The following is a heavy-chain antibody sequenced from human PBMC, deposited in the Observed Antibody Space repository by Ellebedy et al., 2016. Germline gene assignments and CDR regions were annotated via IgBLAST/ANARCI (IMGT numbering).Heavy chain of an antibody. CDR2: IYYSGST. D-gene: IGHD1-26*01. Sequence: SETLSLTCTVSGGSVSSGSYYWSWIRQPPGKGLEWIGYIYYSGSTNYNPSLKSRVTISVDTSKNQFSLKLSSVTAADTAVYYCAREKKWELPDYWGQGTLVTVSS. CDR1: GGSVSSGSYY. V-gene: IGHV4-61*01. CDR3: AREKKWELPDY. J-gene: IGHJ4*02.